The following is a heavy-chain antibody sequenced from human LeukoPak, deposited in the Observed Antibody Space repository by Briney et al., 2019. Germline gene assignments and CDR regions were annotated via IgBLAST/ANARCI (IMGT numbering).Heavy chain of an antibody. V-gene: IGHV1-69*13. CDR1: GGTFSSYA. CDR2: IIPIFGTA. Sequence: SVKVSCMASGGTFSSYAISWVRHAPGQGLEWMGGIIPIFGTANYAQKFQGRVTITADESTSTAYMELSSLRSEDTTVYYCARDRPYTGGWRGFDYWGQGTLVTVSS. D-gene: IGHD6-19*01. J-gene: IGHJ4*02. CDR3: ARDRPYTGGWRGFDY.